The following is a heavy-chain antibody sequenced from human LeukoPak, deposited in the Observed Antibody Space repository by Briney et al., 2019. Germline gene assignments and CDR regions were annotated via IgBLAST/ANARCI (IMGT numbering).Heavy chain of an antibody. CDR2: IYPGNSDT. V-gene: IGHV5-51*01. Sequence: MAGESLKISCKSSGYSFTNYWIGWVRQMPGKGLEWMGIIYPGNSDTRYSPSFQGQVTISADKSISTAYLQWRSLKASDTAMYYCARWGTVTRFVVDYWGQGTLVTVSS. CDR3: ARWGTVTRFVVDY. J-gene: IGHJ4*02. CDR1: GYSFTNYW. D-gene: IGHD4-17*01.